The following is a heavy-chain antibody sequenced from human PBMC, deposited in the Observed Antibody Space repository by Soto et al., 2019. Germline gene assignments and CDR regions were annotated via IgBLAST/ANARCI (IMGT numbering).Heavy chain of an antibody. J-gene: IGHJ5*02. V-gene: IGHV1-69*13. Sequence: ASVKVSCKASGGTFSSYAISWVRQAPGQGLEWMGGIVPIFGTANYAQKFQGRVTITADESTSTAYMELSSLRSEDTAVYYCARGALGYYDFWSGYYLDPWGQGTLVTVSS. CDR3: ARGALGYYDFWSGYYLDP. D-gene: IGHD3-3*01. CDR1: GGTFSSYA. CDR2: IVPIFGTA.